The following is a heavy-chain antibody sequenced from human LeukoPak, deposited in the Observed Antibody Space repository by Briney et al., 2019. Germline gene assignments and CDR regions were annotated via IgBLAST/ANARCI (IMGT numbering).Heavy chain of an antibody. CDR2: IIPIFGTA. CDR1: GYTFTSYG. J-gene: IGHJ4*02. Sequence: SAKVSCKASGYTFTSYGISWVRQAPGQGLEWMGGIIPIFGTANYAQKFQGRVTITADESTSTAYMELSSLRSEDTAVYYCVLGYCSGGSCYRFDYWGQGTLVTVSS. CDR3: VLGYCSGGSCYRFDY. V-gene: IGHV1-69*13. D-gene: IGHD2-15*01.